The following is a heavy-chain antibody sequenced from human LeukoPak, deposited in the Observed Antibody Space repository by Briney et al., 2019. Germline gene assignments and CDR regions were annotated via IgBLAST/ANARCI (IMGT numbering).Heavy chain of an antibody. CDR1: GFTFSSYA. CDR3: AKGPNTWIQLWLTYW. V-gene: IGHV3-23*01. CDR2: ISGSGGST. J-gene: IGHJ4*02. D-gene: IGHD5-18*01. Sequence: NPGGSLRLSCAASGFTFSSYAMSWVRQAPGKGLEWVSAISGSGGSTYYADSVKGRFTISRDNSKNTLYLQMNSLRAEDAAVYYCAKGPNTWIQLWLTYWWGLGTLVTVSS.